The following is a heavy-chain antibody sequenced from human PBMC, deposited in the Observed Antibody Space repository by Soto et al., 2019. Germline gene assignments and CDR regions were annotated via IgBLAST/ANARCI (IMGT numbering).Heavy chain of an antibody. D-gene: IGHD6-6*01. CDR1: GFSLRSLGMA. Sequence: QITLKESGPPLLKPTQTLTLTCTFSGFSLRSLGMAVGWIRQPPGRALEWVALIYWDDEERYSPSLQSRLTSTKDTSKNHVVLTMTTMDPVDTATYYCARRYDSSFDLWGQGIPVTVSS. V-gene: IGHV2-5*02. J-gene: IGHJ4*02. CDR3: ARRYDSSFDL. CDR2: IYWDDEE.